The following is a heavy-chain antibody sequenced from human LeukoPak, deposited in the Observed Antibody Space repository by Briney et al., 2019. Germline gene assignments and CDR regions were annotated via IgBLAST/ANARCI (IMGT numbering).Heavy chain of an antibody. D-gene: IGHD3-10*02. Sequence: PGGSLRLSCAASGFTFSSYSMNWVRQAPGKGLEWVSYISSSGSTIYYADSVQGRFTISRDNAQNSLYLQMSSLRAEDTAVYYCARNVYNFDYWGQGTLVTVSS. V-gene: IGHV3-48*04. CDR2: ISSSGSTI. J-gene: IGHJ4*02. CDR3: ARNVYNFDY. CDR1: GFTFSSYS.